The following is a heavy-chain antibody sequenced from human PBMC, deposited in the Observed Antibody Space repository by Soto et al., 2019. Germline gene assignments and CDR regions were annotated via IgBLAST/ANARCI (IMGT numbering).Heavy chain of an antibody. V-gene: IGHV3-7*05. Sequence: EVQLVESGGGLVQPGGSLRLSCAASGFSFSAFWMTWVRQAPGKGLEWVANIRRDGTQIHYGDSVRGRFTLSRDNARNSLYLQMNNLGPEDTAVYFCARDFSPSRDSLYDAFDVWGQGTVVTVSS. CDR1: GFSFSAFW. CDR3: ARDFSPSRDSLYDAFDV. J-gene: IGHJ3*01. CDR2: IRRDGTQI. D-gene: IGHD2-21*02.